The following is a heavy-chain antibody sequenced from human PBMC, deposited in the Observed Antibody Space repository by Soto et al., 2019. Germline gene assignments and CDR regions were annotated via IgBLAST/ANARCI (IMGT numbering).Heavy chain of an antibody. V-gene: IGHV1-18*01. CDR1: CYDFTTYG. Sequence: QVHLVQSGAEVKKPGASVKVSCKGSCYDFTTYGITWVRQAPGQGLEWMAWISAHNGNTDYAQKIQGRVTVTRDTSTSTAYMDLGSLRSDDTAMYYFARGSYGDDWGQGDLVTVSS. D-gene: IGHD3-10*01. J-gene: IGHJ4*02. CDR3: ARGSYGDD. CDR2: ISAHNGNT.